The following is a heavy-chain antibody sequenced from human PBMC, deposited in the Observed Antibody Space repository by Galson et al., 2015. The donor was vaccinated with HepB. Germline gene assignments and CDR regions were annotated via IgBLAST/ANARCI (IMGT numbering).Heavy chain of an antibody. CDR1: GFTFSRYG. Sequence: SLRLSCAVSGFTFSRYGMSWVRQAPGKGLEWVSGTSGSGGSTYYADSVKGRFTISRDKSKNTLYLQMNSLRADDTAVYYCAKRDSSDRYSGRDVFEVWGQGTMVVVSP. V-gene: IGHV3-23*01. CDR2: TSGSGGST. D-gene: IGHD2-21*02. CDR3: AKRDSSDRYSGRDVFEV. J-gene: IGHJ3*01.